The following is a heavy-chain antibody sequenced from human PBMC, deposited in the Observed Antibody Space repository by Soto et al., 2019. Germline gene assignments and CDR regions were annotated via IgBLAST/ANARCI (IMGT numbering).Heavy chain of an antibody. CDR1: GFTADDYA. Sequence: EVQLVESGGGLVQPGRSLRLSCVASGFTADDYAMHWVRQAPGKGLEWVSGISSNSDTIDYADSVKGRFTISRDNAKNSLLLQMNSLRPEDTALYYCAKDMNWGGMTTIHYFDSWGQGTLVTVSS. D-gene: IGHD4-17*01. CDR2: ISSNSDTI. J-gene: IGHJ4*02. CDR3: AKDMNWGGMTTIHYFDS. V-gene: IGHV3-9*02.